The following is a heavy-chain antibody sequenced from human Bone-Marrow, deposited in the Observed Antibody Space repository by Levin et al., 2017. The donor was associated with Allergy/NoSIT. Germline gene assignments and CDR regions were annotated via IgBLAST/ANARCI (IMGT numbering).Heavy chain of an antibody. J-gene: IGHJ4*02. V-gene: IGHV2-5*02. CDR1: GFSLSSHGVG. Sequence: SGPTLVKPTQTLTLTCTFSGFSLSSHGVGVGWIRQPPGKALEWLALIYWDDDKRYSPSLKSRLTITKDTSKNQVVLIMTNVDPVDTATYYCAHTTLTYDGSGSYFSFDYWGQGTLVTVSS. CDR2: IYWDDDK. D-gene: IGHD3-22*01. CDR3: AHTTLTYDGSGSYFSFDY.